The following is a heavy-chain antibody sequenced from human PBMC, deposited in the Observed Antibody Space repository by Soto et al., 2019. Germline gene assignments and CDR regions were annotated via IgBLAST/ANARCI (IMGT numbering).Heavy chain of an antibody. CDR3: ARHDYYGSGSYFDY. Sequence: SDTLSLTCTVSGGSISISSYYWGWIRQPPGKGLEWIGSIYYSGSTYYNPSLKSRVTISVDTSKNQFSLKLSSVTAADTAVYYCARHDYYGSGSYFDYWGQGTLVTVSS. CDR1: GGSISISSYY. V-gene: IGHV4-39*01. J-gene: IGHJ4*02. D-gene: IGHD3-10*01. CDR2: IYYSGST.